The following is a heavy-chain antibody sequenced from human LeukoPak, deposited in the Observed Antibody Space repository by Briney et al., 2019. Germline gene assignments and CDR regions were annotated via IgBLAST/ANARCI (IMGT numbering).Heavy chain of an antibody. CDR1: GFSFSSYG. CDR2: IRYDGSNK. Sequence: QAGGSLRLSCAASGFSFSSYGMHWVRQAPGKGLEWVAFIRYDGSNKYYADSVKGRFTISRDNSKNTLYLQMNSLRAEDTAVYYCAKAHASYYGSGSSLENYYFDYWGQGTLVTVSS. V-gene: IGHV3-30*02. D-gene: IGHD3-10*01. CDR3: AKAHASYYGSGSSLENYYFDY. J-gene: IGHJ4*02.